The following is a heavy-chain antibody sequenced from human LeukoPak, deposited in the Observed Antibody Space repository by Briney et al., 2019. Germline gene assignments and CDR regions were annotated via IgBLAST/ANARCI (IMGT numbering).Heavy chain of an antibody. CDR1: GGSIRSSNYY. CDR2: IHYSGRT. D-gene: IGHD4-17*01. Sequence: PSETLSLTCTVSGGSIRSSNYYWGWARQPPGKGLEWIGSIHYSGRTYFNPSLKRRVTVSADTSKNEFSLKLSSVTAADTAVYYCARGPRCFDYWGQGTLVTVSS. CDR3: ARGPRCFDY. J-gene: IGHJ4*02. V-gene: IGHV4-39*01.